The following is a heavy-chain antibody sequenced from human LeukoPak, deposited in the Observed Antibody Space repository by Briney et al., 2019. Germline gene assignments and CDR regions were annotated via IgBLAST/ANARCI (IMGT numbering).Heavy chain of an antibody. V-gene: IGHV1-18*01. CDR2: ISVYNGNT. CDR3: ARTCSSSSCYMVH. CDR1: GYTFANFG. D-gene: IGHD2-2*02. Sequence: ASVKVSCKVSGYTFANFGITWVRQAPGQGLEWMGWISVYNGNTNCAQNLQGRVTLTTDTSTSTAYMGLRSLRSDDTALYYCARTCSSSSCYMVHWGQGTLVTVSS. J-gene: IGHJ4*02.